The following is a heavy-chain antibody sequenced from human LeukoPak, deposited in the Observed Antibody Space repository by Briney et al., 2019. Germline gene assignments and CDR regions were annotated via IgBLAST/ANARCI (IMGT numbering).Heavy chain of an antibody. CDR1: GYTFTSYA. Sequence: ASVKVSCKASGYTFTSYAMNWVRQAPGQGLEWMGWINTNTGNPTYAQGFTGRFVFSLDTSVSTAYLQISSLKAEDTAVYFCARAERTYYYDSSGYSYYMDVWGKGTTVTVSS. J-gene: IGHJ6*03. V-gene: IGHV7-4-1*02. CDR3: ARAERTYYYDSSGYSYYMDV. D-gene: IGHD3-22*01. CDR2: INTNTGNP.